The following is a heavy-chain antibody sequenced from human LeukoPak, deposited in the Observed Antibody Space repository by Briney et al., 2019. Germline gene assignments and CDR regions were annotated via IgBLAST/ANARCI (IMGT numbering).Heavy chain of an antibody. Sequence: SETLSLTCTVSGGSISSGDYYWRWIRQPPGKGLEGLGYIYYSGSTYYNPSLKSRVTISVDTSKNQFSLKLSSVTAADTAVYYCAYGTDSSGYPLDYWGQGTLVTVSS. CDR3: AYGTDSSGYPLDY. CDR2: IYYSGST. CDR1: GGSISSGDYY. V-gene: IGHV4-30-4*01. J-gene: IGHJ4*02. D-gene: IGHD3-22*01.